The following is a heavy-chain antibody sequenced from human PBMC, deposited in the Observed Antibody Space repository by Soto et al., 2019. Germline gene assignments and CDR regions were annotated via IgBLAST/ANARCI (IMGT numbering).Heavy chain of an antibody. V-gene: IGHV3-33*01. J-gene: IGHJ6*02. Sequence: QMQLVESGGGVVQPGGSLRLSCGSSGFSFSFYGMHWVRQAPGKGLEWVAFIWYDGTSKFYADSVKGRFTISRVNSKTTLFLEMNSLRAEETAVYYCARDSTPQRFMEKNYYNYSSGMDAWGQGTTVLVSS. D-gene: IGHD3-3*01. CDR1: GFSFSFYG. CDR2: IWYDGTSK. CDR3: ARDSTPQRFMEKNYYNYSSGMDA.